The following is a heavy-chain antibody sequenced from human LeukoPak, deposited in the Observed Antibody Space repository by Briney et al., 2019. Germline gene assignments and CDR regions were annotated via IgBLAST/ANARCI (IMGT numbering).Heavy chain of an antibody. D-gene: IGHD6-19*01. CDR3: ARSSDSSGWVDY. CDR2: FHGGGDT. Sequence: GGSLRLSCAASGFTISSNYMTWVRQAPGKGLEWVPVFHGGGDTYYADSVKGRFTISRDNSKNTLYLQMNSLRAEDTAVYYCARSSDSSGWVDYWGQGTLVTVSS. V-gene: IGHV3-66*02. J-gene: IGHJ4*02. CDR1: GFTISSNY.